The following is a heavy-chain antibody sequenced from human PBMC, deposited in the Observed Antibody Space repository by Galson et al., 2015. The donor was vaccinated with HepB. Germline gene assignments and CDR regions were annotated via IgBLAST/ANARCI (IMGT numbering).Heavy chain of an antibody. CDR2: IYPGDSDT. Sequence: QSGAEVKKPGESLKISCKGSGYSFTTYWIGWVRQMPGKGLEWMGIIYPGDSDTRYNPSFQGQVTISADKSISTAYLQWSSLKASDNAMYYCATLSRGSSSHPGSWGQGTLVTVSS. CDR1: GYSFTTYW. D-gene: IGHD6-13*01. J-gene: IGHJ5*02. CDR3: ATLSRGSSSHPGS. V-gene: IGHV5-51*03.